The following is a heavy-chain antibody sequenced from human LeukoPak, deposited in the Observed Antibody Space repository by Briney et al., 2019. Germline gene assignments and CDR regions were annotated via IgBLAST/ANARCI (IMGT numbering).Heavy chain of an antibody. D-gene: IGHD3-22*01. V-gene: IGHV3-23*01. J-gene: IGHJ4*02. CDR1: GFTFNNYA. Sequence: GGSLRLSCAASGFTFNNYAMSWVRQAPGKGLEWVSSISGSGDYTFYADSVKGRLTISRDNSKDTLYLQMNSLRVEDTAIYYCAKDRPNYYGTNGHYYTRNGDYWGQGTLVTVSS. CDR3: AKDRPNYYGTNGHYYTRNGDY. CDR2: ISGSGDYT.